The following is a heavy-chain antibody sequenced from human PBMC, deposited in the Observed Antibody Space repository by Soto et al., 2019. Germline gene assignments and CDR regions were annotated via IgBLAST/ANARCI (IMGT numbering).Heavy chain of an antibody. J-gene: IGHJ4*02. D-gene: IGHD5-18*01. Sequence: QLQLQESGPGLVKPSETLSLTCTVSGDSISSSGYYWGWIRQPPGKGLEWIGSIFYSGITYYNPSLESRITMSVDTSKNQFSLKLRSVNAADTALYYCARLFHVDTAMTLNHYWGQGALVTVSS. CDR2: IFYSGIT. CDR1: GDSISSSGYY. V-gene: IGHV4-39*01. CDR3: ARLFHVDTAMTLNHY.